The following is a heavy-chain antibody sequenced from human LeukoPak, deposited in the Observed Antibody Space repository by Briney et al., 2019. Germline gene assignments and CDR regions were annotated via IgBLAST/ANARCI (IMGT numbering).Heavy chain of an antibody. CDR1: GFTFSSYS. V-gene: IGHV3-48*04. J-gene: IGHJ4*02. D-gene: IGHD2-2*01. CDR3: ARGGDAAYCSSTSCPGDY. CDR2: ISSSSSTI. Sequence: GGSLRLSCAASGFTFSSYSMNWVRQAPGKGLEWVSYISSSSSTIYYADSVKGRFTISRDNAKNSLYPQMNSLRAEDTAVYYCARGGDAAYCSSTSCPGDYWGQGTLVTVSS.